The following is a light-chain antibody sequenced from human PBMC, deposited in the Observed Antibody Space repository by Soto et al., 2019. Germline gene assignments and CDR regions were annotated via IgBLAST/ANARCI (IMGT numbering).Light chain of an antibody. Sequence: EVVITQSPCTLSLSPGERATLSCRASQTVRNNYLAWYQQKPGQAPRLLIYGASSRATGIPDRFSGSGSGRDFTLTISRLEPADFAVYYCQQYGTSPITFGQGTRLEIK. J-gene: IGKJ5*01. CDR1: QTVRNNY. CDR2: GAS. V-gene: IGKV3-20*01. CDR3: QQYGTSPIT.